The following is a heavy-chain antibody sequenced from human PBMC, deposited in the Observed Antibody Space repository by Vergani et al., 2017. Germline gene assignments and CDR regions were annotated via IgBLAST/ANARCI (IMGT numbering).Heavy chain of an antibody. CDR1: GGSFSGYY. J-gene: IGHJ6*02. Sequence: QVQLQQWGAGLLKPSETLSLTCAVYGGSFSGYYWSWIRQPPGKGLEWIGEINHSESTNYNPSLKSRVTISVDTSKNQFSLKLSSVTAADTAVYYCARGRRVKYSYGGRNLDYYGREVWGQGTTVTVSS. CDR3: ARGRRVKYSYGGRNLDYYGREV. D-gene: IGHD5-18*01. V-gene: IGHV4-34*01. CDR2: INHSEST.